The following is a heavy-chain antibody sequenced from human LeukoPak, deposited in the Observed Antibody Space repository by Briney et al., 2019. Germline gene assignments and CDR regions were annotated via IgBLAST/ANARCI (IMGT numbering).Heavy chain of an antibody. V-gene: IGHV4-34*01. CDR3: ARGGYYDSGSNFKY. CDR1: GESFSGYY. CDR2: INHSGST. J-gene: IGHJ4*02. Sequence: SETLSLTCAVYGESFSGYYWNWIRQPPGKGLEWIGEINHSGSTNYNPSLKSRVTMSVDTSKNQISLNLKSLTAADTAVYYCARGGYYDSGSNFKYWGQGILVTVSS. D-gene: IGHD3-10*01.